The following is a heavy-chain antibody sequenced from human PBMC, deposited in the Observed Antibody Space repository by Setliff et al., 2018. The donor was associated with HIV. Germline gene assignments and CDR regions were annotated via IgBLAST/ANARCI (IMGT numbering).Heavy chain of an antibody. D-gene: IGHD3-22*01. CDR1: GGTFSNYA. Sequence: GASVKVSCKASGGTFSNYAFSWVRQAPGQGLEWMGGIIPLFGTANYAQNFQGRVTITADASTSTAYMELSSLRSEDTAMYYCARDRHHYDSSGFDAFDLWGQGTMVTVS. V-gene: IGHV1-69*13. J-gene: IGHJ3*01. CDR2: IIPLFGTA. CDR3: ARDRHHYDSSGFDAFDL.